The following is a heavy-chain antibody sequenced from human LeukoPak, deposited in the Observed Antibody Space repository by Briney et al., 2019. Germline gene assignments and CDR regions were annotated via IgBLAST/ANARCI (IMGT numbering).Heavy chain of an antibody. CDR3: ARRGTTGTTVEY. CDR1: GDSISSTTSY. CDR2: IYYRGST. V-gene: IGHV4-39*01. Sequence: SETLSLTCTVSGDSISSTTSYWGWIRQPPGKGLEWIGNIYYRGSTYNNPSLKSRVTISVDTSNNQLSLKLSSVTAADTAVYYCARRGTTGTTVEYWGQGTLVTVSS. D-gene: IGHD1-7*01. J-gene: IGHJ4*02.